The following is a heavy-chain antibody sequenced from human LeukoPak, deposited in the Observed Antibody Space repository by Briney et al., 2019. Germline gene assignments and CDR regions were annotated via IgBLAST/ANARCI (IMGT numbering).Heavy chain of an antibody. CDR2: VNHSGST. CDR1: GGSFRGYS. CDR3: AREGIRRDGYRRVDY. V-gene: IGHV4-34*01. J-gene: IGHJ4*02. D-gene: IGHD5-24*01. Sequence: SETLSLTCAVYGGSFRGYSWSWIRQPPGKGLEWIGEVNHSGSTNYSPSLKSRVTISVDTSKNQFSLKLRSVTAADTAVYYCAREGIRRDGYRRVDYWGQGTLVTVSS.